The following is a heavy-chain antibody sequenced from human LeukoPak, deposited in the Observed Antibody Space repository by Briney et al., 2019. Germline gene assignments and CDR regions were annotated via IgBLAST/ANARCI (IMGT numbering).Heavy chain of an antibody. V-gene: IGHV3-23*01. CDR2: LRGSGHHI. Sequence: PGGSLRLSCAASGFTFSNYAMSWVRQAPGKGLEWVSILRGSGHHIYYADSVKGRFTISRDNSMNTVYLQMNSLRVEDTAIYYCAIDPIDATAFWGQGTLVTVSS. J-gene: IGHJ4*02. CDR3: AIDPIDATAF. D-gene: IGHD2-15*01. CDR1: GFTFSNYA.